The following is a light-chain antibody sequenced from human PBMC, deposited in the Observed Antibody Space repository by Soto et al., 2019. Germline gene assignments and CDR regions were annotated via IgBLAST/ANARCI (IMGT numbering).Light chain of an antibody. CDR1: QSVSSN. Sequence: EIVMTQSPATLSVSPGERATLSCRASQSVSSNLAWYQQKPGQAPRLLIYGASTRATGIPARFSGSGSGTEFTLTISSLQSEDFATYYCQQSYGSLPPTFGPGTKVDFK. J-gene: IGKJ3*01. V-gene: IGKV3-15*01. CDR2: GAS. CDR3: QQSYGSLPPT.